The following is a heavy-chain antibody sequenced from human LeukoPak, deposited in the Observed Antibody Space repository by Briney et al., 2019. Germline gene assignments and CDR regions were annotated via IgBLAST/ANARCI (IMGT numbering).Heavy chain of an antibody. J-gene: IGHJ6*03. CDR1: GGSVRRGNYY. CDR2: IYTSGTT. Sequence: MPSQTLSLTCTVSGGSVRRGNYYWTWIRQPAGSGLEWIGRIYTSGTTDYNPSLRTRVTISVDASRNQFSLNLSSVTAADTAVYYCARWSGSVTARNYYYYMDVWGEGTTVTVSS. D-gene: IGHD6-6*01. CDR3: ARWSGSVTARNYYYYMDV. V-gene: IGHV4-61*02.